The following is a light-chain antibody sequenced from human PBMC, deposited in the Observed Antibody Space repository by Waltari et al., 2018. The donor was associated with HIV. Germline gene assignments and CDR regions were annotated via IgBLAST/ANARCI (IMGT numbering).Light chain of an antibody. V-gene: IGKV4-1*01. J-gene: IGKJ1*01. CDR3: QQYYSTPWT. CDR1: QSVLYSSNNKNY. Sequence: DIVMTQSPDSLVVSLGERATINCKSSQSVLYSSNNKNYLAWYRQKPGQPPKLLIYWASTRESGVPDRFSGSGSGTDFTLTISSLQAEDVAVYYCQQYYSTPWTFGQGTKVEIK. CDR2: WAS.